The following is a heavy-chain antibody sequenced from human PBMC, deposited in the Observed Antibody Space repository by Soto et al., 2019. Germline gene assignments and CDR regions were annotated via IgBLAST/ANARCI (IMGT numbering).Heavy chain of an antibody. V-gene: IGHV4-31*03. D-gene: IGHD6-13*01. CDR1: GGSISSGGYY. CDR3: ASSLAVPAAGPFEY. J-gene: IGHJ4*02. CDR2: IYYSGST. Sequence: SETLSLTCTVSGGSISSGGYYWSWIRQHPGKGLEWIGYIYYSGSTYYNPSLKSRVTISVDTSKNQFSLKLSSVTAADTAVYYWASSLAVPAAGPFEYWGKGTLIKVSS.